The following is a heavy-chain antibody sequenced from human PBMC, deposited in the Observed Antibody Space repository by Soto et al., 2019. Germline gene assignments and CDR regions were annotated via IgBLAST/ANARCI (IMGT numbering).Heavy chain of an antibody. CDR1: GFTFSSYA. V-gene: IGHV3-30-3*01. J-gene: IGHJ4*02. Sequence: QVPLVESGGGVVQPGRSLRLSCAASGFTFSSYAMHWVRQAPGKGLEWVAVTSYDGSDKYYADSVKGRFTSSRDNSENTLYLQMNSPRPEDTAVYYCARGADIWAVAGTDFDYWGQGTLVTVSS. CDR3: ARGADIWAVAGTDFDY. CDR2: TSYDGSDK. D-gene: IGHD6-19*01.